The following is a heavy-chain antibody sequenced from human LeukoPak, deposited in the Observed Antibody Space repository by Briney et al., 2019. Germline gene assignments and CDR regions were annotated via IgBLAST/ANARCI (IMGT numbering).Heavy chain of an antibody. Sequence: GGSLRLSCAASGFTFSSYSMNWVRQARGKGLEWVSSISSSSSYIYYADSVKGRFTISRDNSKNTLYLQMNSLRAEDTAVYYCARDNGGLDAFDIWGQGTMVTVSS. CDR2: ISSSSSYI. D-gene: IGHD7-27*01. V-gene: IGHV3-21*04. CDR1: GFTFSSYS. J-gene: IGHJ3*02. CDR3: ARDNGGLDAFDI.